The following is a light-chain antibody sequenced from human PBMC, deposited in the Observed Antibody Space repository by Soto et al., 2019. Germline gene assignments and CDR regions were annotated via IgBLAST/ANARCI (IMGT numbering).Light chain of an antibody. J-gene: IGKJ4*01. CDR2: GAS. V-gene: IGKV3-15*01. Sequence: EIVMTQSPATLSVSPGERATLSCRASQSVGSNLAWYQQKPGQAPRLLIYGASTRATGIPARFSGSESGTEFTLTISSLQSEDFAVYYFQKDNNWPFTLGGGTKVETK. CDR3: QKDNNWPFT. CDR1: QSVGSN.